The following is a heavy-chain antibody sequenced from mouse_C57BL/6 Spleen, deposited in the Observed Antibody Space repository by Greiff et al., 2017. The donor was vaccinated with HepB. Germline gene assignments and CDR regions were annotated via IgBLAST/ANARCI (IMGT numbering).Heavy chain of an antibody. CDR1: GYTFTSYW. J-gene: IGHJ1*03. CDR3: ARGPYYGSSYGYFDV. Sequence: VQLQQPGAELVRPGSSVKLSCKASGYTFTSYWMHWVKQRPIQGLEWIGNIDPSDSETHYNQKFKDKATLTVDKSSSTAYMQLSSLTSEDSAVYYCARGPYYGSSYGYFDVWGTGTTVTVSS. V-gene: IGHV1-52*01. CDR2: IDPSDSET. D-gene: IGHD1-1*01.